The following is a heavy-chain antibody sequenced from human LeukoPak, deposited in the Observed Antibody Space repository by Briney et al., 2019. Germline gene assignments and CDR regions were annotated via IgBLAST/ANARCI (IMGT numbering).Heavy chain of an antibody. J-gene: IGHJ4*02. Sequence: GGSLRLSCAASGFTLSSYAMSWVRQAPGKGLEWVSAISGSGSSTYYADSVKGRFTISRDNSKNTLYLQMNSLRAEDTAVYYCAKELNRIAVAGEFDNWGQGTLVTVSS. V-gene: IGHV3-23*01. CDR3: AKELNRIAVAGEFDN. D-gene: IGHD6-19*01. CDR2: ISGSGSST. CDR1: GFTLSSYA.